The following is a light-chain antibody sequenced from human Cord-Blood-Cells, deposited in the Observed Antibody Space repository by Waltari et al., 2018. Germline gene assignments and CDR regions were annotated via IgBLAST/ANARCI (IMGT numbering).Light chain of an antibody. CDR1: SSDVGGYNL. CDR3: SSYAGGNSWV. CDR2: EVS. Sequence: QSALTQPPSASGSPGQSVTISCTGTSSDVGGYNLVSWYQQHPGKAPKPMIYEVSKRPSGGAVRFFGSTSCNTAALTVSGLQAEDEADDYCSSYAGGNSWVFGGGTKLTVL. V-gene: IGLV2-8*01. J-gene: IGLJ3*02.